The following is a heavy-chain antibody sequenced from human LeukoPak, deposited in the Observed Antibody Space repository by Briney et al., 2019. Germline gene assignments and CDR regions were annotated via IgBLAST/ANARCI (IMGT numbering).Heavy chain of an antibody. J-gene: IGHJ4*02. CDR2: IYSGGTT. V-gene: IGHV3-53*01. Sequence: GGSLRLSCAASGFTFSSYSMNWVRQAPGKGLEWVSVIYSGGTTYYADSVKGRFTISRDNSKNTLYLQMNSLRAEDTAVYYCARDRTSGSYPLPGYWGQGTLVTVSS. CDR1: GFTFSSYS. D-gene: IGHD1-26*01. CDR3: ARDRTSGSYPLPGY.